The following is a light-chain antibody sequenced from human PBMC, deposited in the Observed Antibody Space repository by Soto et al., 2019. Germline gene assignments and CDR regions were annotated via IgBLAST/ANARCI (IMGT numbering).Light chain of an antibody. CDR3: SSFTTSSTYV. Sequence: QSALTQPASVSGSHGQSITISCTGTSSDIGAYNYVSWYQQYPGRAPKLMIYEVNNRPSGVSNRFSGSKSGNTASLTISGLQAEDEADYYCSSFTTSSTYVVGAGTKVTVL. CDR2: EVN. V-gene: IGLV2-14*01. CDR1: SSDIGAYNY. J-gene: IGLJ1*01.